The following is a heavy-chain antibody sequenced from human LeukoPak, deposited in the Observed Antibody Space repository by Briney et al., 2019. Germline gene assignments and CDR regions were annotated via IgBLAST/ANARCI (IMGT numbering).Heavy chain of an antibody. CDR1: GFAFSSYS. V-gene: IGHV3-21*01. CDR3: ARGRYDSSGSYSLSDY. J-gene: IGHJ4*02. D-gene: IGHD3-22*01. Sequence: GGSLRLSCAASGFAFSSYSMNWVRQAPGKGLEWVSCITRSSIYIYYADSVKGRFTISRDNAKNSLYLQMNSLRAEDTAVYYCARGRYDSSGSYSLSDYWGQGTLVTVSS. CDR2: ITRSSIYI.